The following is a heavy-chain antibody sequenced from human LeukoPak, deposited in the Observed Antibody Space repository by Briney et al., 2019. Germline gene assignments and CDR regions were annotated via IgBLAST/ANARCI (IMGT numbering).Heavy chain of an antibody. J-gene: IGHJ3*02. CDR3: ASGLTVLLGAFDI. CDR1: GFTLSSYS. D-gene: IGHD3-10*01. CDR2: ISSSSSTI. Sequence: GGSLRLSCAASGFTLSSYSMNWVRQAPGKGLEWVSYISSSSSTIYYADSVKGRFTISRDNAKNSLYLQMNSLRAEDTAVYYCASGLTVLLGAFDIWGQGTMVTVSS. V-gene: IGHV3-48*01.